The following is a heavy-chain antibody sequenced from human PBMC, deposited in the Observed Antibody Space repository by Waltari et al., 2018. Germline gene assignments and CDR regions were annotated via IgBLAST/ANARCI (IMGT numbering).Heavy chain of an antibody. J-gene: IGHJ3*01. V-gene: IGHV4-4*02. CDR1: GGPINSREW. Sequence: QVQLQESGPGLVKPSGTLSLICSVSGGPINSREWWAWVRQPPGKGLEWIGEVYHSGNTNYTPSLKSRVTISVDKSKNQFSLKLTSVTAADTAVYYCVRRGEGSMVYNDAFDFWGLGTKVTVSS. CDR2: VYHSGNT. D-gene: IGHD3-10*01. CDR3: VRRGEGSMVYNDAFDF.